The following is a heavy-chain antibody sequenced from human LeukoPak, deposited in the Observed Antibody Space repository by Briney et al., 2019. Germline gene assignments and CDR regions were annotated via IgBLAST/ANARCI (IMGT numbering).Heavy chain of an antibody. Sequence: SETLSLTCTVSGGSISSSSYYWGWIRQPPGKGLEWIGSIYYSGSTYYNPSLKSRVTISVDTSKNQFSLKLSSVTAADTAVYYCARGRGRYGHLRASAFDIWGQGTMVTVSS. CDR3: ARGRGRYGHLRASAFDI. CDR2: IYYSGST. V-gene: IGHV4-39*01. D-gene: IGHD5-18*01. J-gene: IGHJ3*02. CDR1: GGSISSSSYY.